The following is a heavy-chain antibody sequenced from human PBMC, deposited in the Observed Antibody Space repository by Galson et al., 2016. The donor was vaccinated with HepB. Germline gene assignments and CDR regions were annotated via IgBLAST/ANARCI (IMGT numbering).Heavy chain of an antibody. V-gene: IGHV3-30-3*01. D-gene: IGHD2-21*01. Sequence: SLRLSCAASGFTFSNYAMHWVRQAPGKGLEWVAVISYDGSNKYYADSVKGRFTISRDNSKNTLYLQMNSLRAEDTAVYYCTKDRVPLNSHSYYYGMYVWGHGATVAVSS. J-gene: IGHJ6*02. CDR1: GFTFSNYA. CDR3: TKDRVPLNSHSYYYGMYV. CDR2: ISYDGSNK.